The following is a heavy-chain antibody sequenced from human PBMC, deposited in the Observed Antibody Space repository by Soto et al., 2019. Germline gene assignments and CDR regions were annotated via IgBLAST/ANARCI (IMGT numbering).Heavy chain of an antibody. CDR3: ARLYTNSYDSSGYYSYYFDY. CDR2: IYYSGST. J-gene: IGHJ4*02. Sequence: PSETLSLTCTVSGGSISSSSYYWGWIRQPPGKGLEWIGSIYYSGSTYYNPSLKSRVTISVDTSKNQFSLKLSSVTAADTAVYYCARLYTNSYDSSGYYSYYFDYWGQGTLVTVSS. V-gene: IGHV4-39*01. CDR1: GGSISSSSYY. D-gene: IGHD3-22*01.